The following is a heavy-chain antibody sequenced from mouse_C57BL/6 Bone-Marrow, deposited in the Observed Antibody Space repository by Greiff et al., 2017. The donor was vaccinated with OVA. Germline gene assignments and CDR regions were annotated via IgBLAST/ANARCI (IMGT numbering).Heavy chain of an antibody. CDR3: ARKEYGGFAY. D-gene: IGHD1-1*01. J-gene: IGHJ3*01. CDR1: GYTFTSYW. CDR2: IYPGSGST. Sequence: VQLQQPGAELVKPGASVKMSCKASGYTFTSYWITWVKQRPGQGLEWIGDIYPGSGSTNYNQKFKSKATLTVDTSSSTAYMQLSSLTSKASAVYYCARKEYGGFAYWGQGTLSLSLQ. V-gene: IGHV1-55*01.